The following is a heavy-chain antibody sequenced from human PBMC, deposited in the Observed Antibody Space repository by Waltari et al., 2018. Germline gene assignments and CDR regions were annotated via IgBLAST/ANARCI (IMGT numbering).Heavy chain of an antibody. J-gene: IGHJ4*02. Sequence: EVQLLESGGGLVQPGGSLRLSCAASGFTFSSYAMSWVRQAPGKGLEWVSVIYSGGSTYYADSVKGRFTISRDNSKNTLYLQMNSLRAEDTAVYYCAKDAQQLNYLGQGTLVTVSS. CDR2: IYSGGST. D-gene: IGHD6-13*01. CDR1: GFTFSSYA. V-gene: IGHV3-23*03. CDR3: AKDAQQLNY.